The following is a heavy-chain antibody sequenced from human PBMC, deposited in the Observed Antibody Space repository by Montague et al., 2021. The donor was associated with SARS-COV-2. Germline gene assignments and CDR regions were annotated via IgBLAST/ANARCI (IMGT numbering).Heavy chain of an antibody. CDR2: IDWDDDT. CDR3: ARIPEYSSGGGPDWYFDL. Sequence: PALVKPTQTLTLTRTFSGFSVSTSGLCVSWIRQPPGKALEWLALIDWDDDTYYSTSLKTRLAISKDTSKNQVVLTMTDMDPVDTGTYYCARIPEYSSGGGPDWYFDLWGRGTLVTVPS. CDR1: GFSVSTSGLC. D-gene: IGHD6-19*01. V-gene: IGHV2-70*01. J-gene: IGHJ2*01.